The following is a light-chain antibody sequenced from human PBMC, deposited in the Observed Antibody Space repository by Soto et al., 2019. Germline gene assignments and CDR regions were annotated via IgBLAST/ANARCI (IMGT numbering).Light chain of an antibody. Sequence: QAVVTQPPSTSGTPGQRVTISCSGSGSNIGSYTVNWYQQVPGTAPKLLIYSNNQRPSGVPDRFSASKSGTSVSLAITGLQSDDDADYYCAAWDDSLNGVVFGGGTKLTVL. CDR2: SNN. CDR3: AAWDDSLNGVV. J-gene: IGLJ2*01. V-gene: IGLV1-44*01. CDR1: GSNIGSYT.